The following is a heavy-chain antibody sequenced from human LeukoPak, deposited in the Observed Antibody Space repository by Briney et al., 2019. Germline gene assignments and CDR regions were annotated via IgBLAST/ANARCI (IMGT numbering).Heavy chain of an antibody. J-gene: IGHJ5*01. CDR1: GFTFSSYE. V-gene: IGHV3-48*03. D-gene: IGHD6-13*01. CDR3: AREFRSGYRWFDY. CDR2: ISSSGSTI. Sequence: GGSLRLSCAASGFTFSSYEMNWVRQAPGKGLEWVSYISSSGSTIYYADSVKGRFTISRDNAKNSLYLQMNSLRAEDTAVYYCAREFRSGYRWFDYWGQGTLVTVSS.